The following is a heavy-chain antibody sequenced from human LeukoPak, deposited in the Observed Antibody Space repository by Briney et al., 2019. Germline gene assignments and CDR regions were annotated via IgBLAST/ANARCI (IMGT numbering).Heavy chain of an antibody. Sequence: GRSLRLSCAASGFTFDDYAMHWVRQAPGKGLEWVSGISWNSGSIGYADTVKGRFTISRDNAKNSLYLQMNSLRVEDTATYYCARVGSSWDLLDYWGQGTLVTVSS. V-gene: IGHV3-9*01. CDR2: ISWNSGSI. CDR1: GFTFDDYA. CDR3: ARVGSSWDLLDY. D-gene: IGHD6-13*01. J-gene: IGHJ4*02.